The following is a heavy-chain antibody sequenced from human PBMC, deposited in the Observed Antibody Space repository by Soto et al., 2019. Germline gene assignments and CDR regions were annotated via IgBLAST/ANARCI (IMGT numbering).Heavy chain of an antibody. CDR1: GGTFSGYY. V-gene: IGHV4-34*08. Sequence: PSETLSLTCAVYGGTFSGYYWSWIRQPPGKGLEWIGEINHSGTTNYNPSLKSRVTISADTSKNQFSLKLSSVTAADTAVYYCATSALRLLYWLPSDPLDYWSQGTLVTVSS. J-gene: IGHJ4*02. CDR2: INHSGTT. CDR3: ATSALRLLYWLPSDPLDY. D-gene: IGHD3-3*01.